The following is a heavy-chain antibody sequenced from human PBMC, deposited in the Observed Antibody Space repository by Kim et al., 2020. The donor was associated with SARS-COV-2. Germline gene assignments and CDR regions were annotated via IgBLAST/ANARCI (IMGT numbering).Heavy chain of an antibody. D-gene: IGHD2-2*01. V-gene: IGHV1-69*13. CDR1: GGTFSSYA. Sequence: SVKVSCKASGGTFSSYAISWVRQAPGQGLEWMGGIIPIFGTANYAQKFQGRVTITADESTSTAYMELSSLRSEDTAVYYCARVGRDIVVVPAAIDYYYYGMDVWGQGTTVTVSS. CDR3: ARVGRDIVVVPAAIDYYYYGMDV. J-gene: IGHJ6*02. CDR2: IIPIFGTA.